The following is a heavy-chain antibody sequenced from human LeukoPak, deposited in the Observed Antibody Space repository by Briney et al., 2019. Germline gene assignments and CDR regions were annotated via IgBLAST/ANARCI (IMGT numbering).Heavy chain of an antibody. CDR1: GFTFSSYE. J-gene: IGHJ4*02. CDR2: ISSSGSTI. Sequence: GGPLRLSCAASGFTFSSYEMNWVRQAPGKGLEWASYISSSGSTIYYADSVKGRFTISRDSAKNSLYLQMNSLRAEDTAVYYCARRYSSSWYSYDYWGQGTLVTVSS. V-gene: IGHV3-48*03. D-gene: IGHD6-13*01. CDR3: ARRYSSSWYSYDY.